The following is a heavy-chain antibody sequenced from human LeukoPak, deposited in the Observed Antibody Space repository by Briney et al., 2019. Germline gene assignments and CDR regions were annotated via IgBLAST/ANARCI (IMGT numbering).Heavy chain of an antibody. CDR3: ARQRGYQLLFGSDYYYMDV. CDR1: GGSFSGYY. J-gene: IGHJ6*03. V-gene: IGHV4-34*01. Sequence: PSETLSLTCAVYGGSFSGYYWSWIRQPPGKGPEWIGEINHSGSTNYNPSLKSRVTISVDTSKNQFSLKLSCVTAADTAVYYCARQRGYQLLFGSDYYYMDVWGKGTTVTISS. D-gene: IGHD2-2*01. CDR2: INHSGST.